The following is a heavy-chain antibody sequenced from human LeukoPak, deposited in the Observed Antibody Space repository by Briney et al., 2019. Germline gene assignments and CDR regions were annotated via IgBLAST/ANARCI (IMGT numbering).Heavy chain of an antibody. V-gene: IGHV3-21*01. CDR3: ARDRVTAISPFVY. CDR2: ISSSSSYI. Sequence: GGSLRLSCAASGFTFSSYSMNWVRQAPGKGLEWVSSISSSSSYIYYADSVKGRFTISRDNAKNPLYLQMNSLRAEDTAVYYCARDRVTAISPFVYWGQGTLVTVSS. CDR1: GFTFSSYS. J-gene: IGHJ4*02. D-gene: IGHD2-21*02.